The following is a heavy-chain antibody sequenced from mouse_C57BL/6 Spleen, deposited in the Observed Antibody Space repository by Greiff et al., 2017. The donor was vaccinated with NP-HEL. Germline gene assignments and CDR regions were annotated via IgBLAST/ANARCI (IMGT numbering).Heavy chain of an antibody. Sequence: EVQLQQSGPVLVKPGASVKMSCKASGYTFTDYYMNWVTQSHGKSLEWIGVLNLYNGGTSYNQKFKGKATLTVDKSSSTAYMELNILTSEDAAVYYCARGDTTVVATDYAMDDWGQGTSVTVSS. CDR2: LNLYNGGT. CDR3: ARGDTTVVATDYAMDD. D-gene: IGHD1-1*01. J-gene: IGHJ4*01. CDR1: GYTFTDYY. V-gene: IGHV1-19*01.